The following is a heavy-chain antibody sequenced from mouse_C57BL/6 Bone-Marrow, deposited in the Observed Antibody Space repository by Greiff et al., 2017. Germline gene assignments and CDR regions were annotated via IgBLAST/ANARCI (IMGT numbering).Heavy chain of an antibody. J-gene: IGHJ2*01. CDR1: GYTFTDYN. CDR2: INPNNGGT. D-gene: IGHD2-10*01. Sequence: EVKLMESGPELVKPGASVKMSCKASGYTFTDYNMHWVKQSHGKSLEWIGYINPNNGGTSYNQKFKGKATLTVNKSSSTAYMELRSLTSEDSAVYYCARSPTMADFDYWGQGTTLTVSS. V-gene: IGHV1-22*01. CDR3: ARSPTMADFDY.